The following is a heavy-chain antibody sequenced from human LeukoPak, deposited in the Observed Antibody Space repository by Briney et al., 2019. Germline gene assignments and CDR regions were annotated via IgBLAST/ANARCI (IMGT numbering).Heavy chain of an antibody. CDR3: ARLGVGAGDY. Sequence: GELLKISGKGAGXSFSVYWISWVRPMHGKGLEWMGRIDPTDSYTSDSYTKYSPSFQGHVTISVDKSISTAYLQWTSLKASDTAMYYCARLGVGAGDYWGQGTLVTVSS. CDR2: IDPTDSYTSDSYT. CDR1: GXSFSVYW. V-gene: IGHV5-10-1*01. J-gene: IGHJ4*02. D-gene: IGHD1-26*01.